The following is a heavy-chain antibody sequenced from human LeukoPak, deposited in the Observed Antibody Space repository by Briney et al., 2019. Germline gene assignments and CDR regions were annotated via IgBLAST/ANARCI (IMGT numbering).Heavy chain of an antibody. CDR2: IYSGGNT. D-gene: IGHD4-17*01. J-gene: IGHJ4*02. CDR3: ARRAGEYSHPYDY. CDR1: GFTVSSNS. Sequence: GGSLRLSCTVSGFTVSSNSMSWVRQAPGKGLEWVSFIYSGGNTHYSDSVKGRFTISRGNSKNTLYLQMNSLRAEDTAVYYCARRAGEYSHPYDYWGQGTLVTVSS. V-gene: IGHV3-53*01.